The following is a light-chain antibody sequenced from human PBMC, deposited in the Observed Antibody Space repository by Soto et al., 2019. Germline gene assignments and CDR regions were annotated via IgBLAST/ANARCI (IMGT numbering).Light chain of an antibody. V-gene: IGKV3-15*01. CDR1: ESLFGF. Sequence: DIVLTQSPDTLSVSPGDRVTLSCRASESLFGFLAWYQQKPGQAPRLLMYGVSTGATGVPARFSGGGSATDFTLTISSLQPEDSAFYFCQSYNDWPFASGLGTRLEI. CDR3: QSYNDWPFA. CDR2: GVS. J-gene: IGKJ2*01.